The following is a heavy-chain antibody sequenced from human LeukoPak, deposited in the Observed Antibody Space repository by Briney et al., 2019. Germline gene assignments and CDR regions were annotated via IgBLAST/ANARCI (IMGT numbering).Heavy chain of an antibody. V-gene: IGHV3-7*01. CDR3: ATRVGYYFDY. CDR1: GFTFNSHW. CDR2: IKYDESER. J-gene: IGHJ4*02. Sequence: PGGSLRLSCAASGFTFNSHWMSWVRQAPGKGLEWVANIKYDESERNYLDSVRGRFTISRDNSKNTLYLQMNSLRAEDTAVYYCATRVGYYFDYWGQGTLVTVSS. D-gene: IGHD2-2*01.